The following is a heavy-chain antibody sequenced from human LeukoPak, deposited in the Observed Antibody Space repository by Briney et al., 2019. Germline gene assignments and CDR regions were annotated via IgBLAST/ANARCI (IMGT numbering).Heavy chain of an antibody. CDR2: IYYSAST. Sequence: SETLSLTCTVSGGSLSSGGYYWSWIRQHPGKGLEWIGYIYYSASTYYNPSLKSRVTISVDTSKNQFSLKLSSVTAADTAVYYCARGYYYGSGYYFDYWGQGTLVTVSS. V-gene: IGHV4-31*03. J-gene: IGHJ4*02. CDR3: ARGYYYGSGYYFDY. CDR1: GGSLSSGGYY. D-gene: IGHD3-10*01.